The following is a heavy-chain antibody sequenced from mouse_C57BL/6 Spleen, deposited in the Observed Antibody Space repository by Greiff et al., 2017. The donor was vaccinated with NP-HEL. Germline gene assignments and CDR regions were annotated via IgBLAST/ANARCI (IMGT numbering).Heavy chain of an antibody. CDR2: IWSGGST. J-gene: IGHJ1*03. V-gene: IGHV2-2*01. CDR1: GFSLTSYG. CDR3: ARNGHYYGSSYGYFDV. D-gene: IGHD1-1*01. Sequence: QVQLKESGPGLVQPSQSLSITCTVSGFSLTSYGVHWVRQSPGKGLEWLGVIWSGGSTDYNAAFISRLSISKDNSKSQVFFKMNSLQADDTAIYYCARNGHYYGSSYGYFDVWGTGTTVTVSS.